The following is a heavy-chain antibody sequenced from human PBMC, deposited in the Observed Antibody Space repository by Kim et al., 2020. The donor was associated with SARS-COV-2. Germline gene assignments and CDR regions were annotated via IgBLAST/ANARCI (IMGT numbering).Heavy chain of an antibody. Sequence: GGSLRLSCAASGFTFSSYAMSWVRQAPGKGLEWVSAISGSGGSTYYADSVKGRFTISRDNSKNTLYLQMNSLRAEDTAVYYCAKDSPPCCTRSRGYYYYYGMDVWGQGTTVTVSS. D-gene: IGHD2-8*01. CDR3: AKDSPPCCTRSRGYYYYYGMDV. CDR1: GFTFSSYA. CDR2: ISGSGGST. V-gene: IGHV3-23*01. J-gene: IGHJ6*02.